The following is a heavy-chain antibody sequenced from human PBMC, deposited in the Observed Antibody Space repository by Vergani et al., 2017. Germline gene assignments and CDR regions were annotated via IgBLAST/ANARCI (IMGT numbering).Heavy chain of an antibody. CDR2: IDWDDDK. Sequence: QVTLRESGPALVKPTQTFTLTCTFSGFSLSTSGMCVSWIRQPPGKALQWLARIDWDDDKYYSTSLKTRLTISKDTSKNQVVLTMTNMDPVDTATYYCARIVSQGYYYGMDVWGQGTTVTVSS. CDR1: GFSLSTSGMC. D-gene: IGHD2/OR15-2a*01. V-gene: IGHV2-70*15. CDR3: ARIVSQGYYYGMDV. J-gene: IGHJ6*02.